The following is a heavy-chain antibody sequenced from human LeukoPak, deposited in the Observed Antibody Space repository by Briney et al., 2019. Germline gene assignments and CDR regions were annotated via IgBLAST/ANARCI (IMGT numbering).Heavy chain of an antibody. J-gene: IGHJ4*02. CDR2: IYHSGST. CDR3: ARVPTLSNYDFWSGYYKFGSIDY. V-gene: IGHV4-38-2*02. Sequence: SETLSLTCTVSGYSISSGYYWGWIRQPPGKGLEWIGSIYHSGSTYYNPSLKSRVTISVDTSKNQFSLKLSSVTAADTAVYYCARVPTLSNYDFWSGYYKFGSIDYWGQGTLVTVSS. D-gene: IGHD3-3*01. CDR1: GYSISSGYY.